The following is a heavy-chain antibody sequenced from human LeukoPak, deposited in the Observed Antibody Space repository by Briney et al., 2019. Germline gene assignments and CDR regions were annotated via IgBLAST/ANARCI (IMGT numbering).Heavy chain of an antibody. V-gene: IGHV3-53*01. Sequence: PGGSLRLSCAASGFTVSSNYMSWVRQAPGKGLEWVSVIYKDGRTFYADSVKGRFTISRDNSKNTVYLQMNSLRAEDTAVYYCAKSLTYYHENSDSIWGQGTLVTVSS. CDR1: GFTVSSNY. CDR2: IYKDGRT. CDR3: AKSLTYYHENSDSI. J-gene: IGHJ4*02. D-gene: IGHD3-22*01.